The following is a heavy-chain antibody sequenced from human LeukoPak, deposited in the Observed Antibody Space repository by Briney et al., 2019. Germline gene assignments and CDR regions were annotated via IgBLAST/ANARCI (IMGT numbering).Heavy chain of an antibody. V-gene: IGHV3-74*01. CDR3: ARGYSSSYRIDY. CDR2: INTDGSST. D-gene: IGHD6-6*01. Sequence: GGSLRLSCAASGFTFSTYWMHWVRQVPGKGLVWVSRINTDGSSTAYADSVKGRFTISRDNAKNTLYPQMNSLRAEDTAVYYCARGYSSSYRIDYWGQGTLVTVSS. CDR1: GFTFSTYW. J-gene: IGHJ4*02.